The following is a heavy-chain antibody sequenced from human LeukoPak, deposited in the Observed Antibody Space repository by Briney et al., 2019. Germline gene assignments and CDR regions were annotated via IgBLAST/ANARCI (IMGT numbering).Heavy chain of an antibody. CDR2: INPSGCST. CDR1: GDSFTSYY. J-gene: IGHJ6*01. D-gene: IGHD6-19*01. Sequence: GASVNVSCKSSGDSFTSYYMHWVRQAPGQGLEWLGIINPSGCSTSYAQKFQVRVTMTSDTSTSTFYMELSSLRSEDTAVYYCARGATPVAGAGPYYYYGMDVWGQGTTVTVSS. CDR3: ARGATPVAGAGPYYYYGMDV. V-gene: IGHV1-46*01.